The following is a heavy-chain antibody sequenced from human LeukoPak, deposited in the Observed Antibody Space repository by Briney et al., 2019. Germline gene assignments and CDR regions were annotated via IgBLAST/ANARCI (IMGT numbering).Heavy chain of an antibody. J-gene: IGHJ4*02. CDR1: GGTFTNYA. D-gene: IGHD6-6*01. Sequence: GASVKVSCKASGGTFTNYAISWLRQAPGQGLEWMGGIIPMYGTPSYAQNFQGKVTITTDESTSTSYLELNSLRSEDTAVYYCARPDKAAQYGPFDYWGQGTLVIVSS. V-gene: IGHV1-69*05. CDR3: ARPDKAAQYGPFDY. CDR2: IIPMYGTP.